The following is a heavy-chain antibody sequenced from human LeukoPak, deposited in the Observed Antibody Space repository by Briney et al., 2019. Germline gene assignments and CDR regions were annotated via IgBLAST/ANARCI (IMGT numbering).Heavy chain of an antibody. D-gene: IGHD3-22*01. CDR3: ARAAYYDSSGYIDY. CDR1: GFTFSSYG. CDR2: IWYDGSNK. Sequence: GGSLRLSCAASGFTFSSYGMHWVRQAPGKGLEWVAVIWYDGSNKYYADSVKGRFTISRDNSKNTLYLQMNSLRAEDTAVYYCARAAYYDSSGYIDYWGQGTLVTVSS. J-gene: IGHJ4*02. V-gene: IGHV3-33*01.